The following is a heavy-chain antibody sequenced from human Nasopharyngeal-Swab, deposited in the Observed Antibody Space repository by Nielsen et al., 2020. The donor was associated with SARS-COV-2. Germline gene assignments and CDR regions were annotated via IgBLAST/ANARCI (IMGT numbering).Heavy chain of an antibody. CDR1: GGSISSGGYY. CDR2: IYYSGST. D-gene: IGHD3-22*01. Sequence: SETLSLTCTVSGGSISSGGYYWSWIRQHPGKVLEWIGYIYYSGSTYYNPSLKSRVTISVDTSKNQFSLKLSSVTAADTAVYYCARSSITMIVVVTHFDYWGQGTLVTVSS. CDR3: ARSSITMIVVVTHFDY. J-gene: IGHJ4*02. V-gene: IGHV4-31*03.